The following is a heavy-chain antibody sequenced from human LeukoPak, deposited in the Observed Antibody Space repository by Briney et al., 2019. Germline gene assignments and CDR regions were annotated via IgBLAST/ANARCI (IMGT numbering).Heavy chain of an antibody. J-gene: IGHJ6*03. CDR2: IIPVFGTA. CDR1: GGTFSSYA. V-gene: IGHV1-69*13. D-gene: IGHD1-26*01. CDR3: ASQFGVIVGAKEYYYYYMDV. Sequence: SVKVSCKASGGTFSSYAISWVRQAPGQGLEWMGGIIPVFGTANYAQKFQGRVTITADESTSTAYMELSSLRSEDTAVYYCASQFGVIVGAKEYYYYYMDVWGKGTTVTVSS.